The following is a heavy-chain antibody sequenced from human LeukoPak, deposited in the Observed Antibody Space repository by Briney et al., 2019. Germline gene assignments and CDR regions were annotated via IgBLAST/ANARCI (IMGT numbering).Heavy chain of an antibody. CDR1: GFTFSSYS. CDR2: ISTSSSYI. V-gene: IGHV3-21*01. J-gene: IGHJ4*02. Sequence: PGGSLRLSCAASGFTFSSYSMNWVRQAPGKGLEWVSSISTSSSYIYYADSVKGRFTISRDNAKNSLYLQMNSLRAEDTAVYYCARDLSYYDSTGRGYWGQGTLVTVSS. D-gene: IGHD3-22*01. CDR3: ARDLSYYDSTGRGY.